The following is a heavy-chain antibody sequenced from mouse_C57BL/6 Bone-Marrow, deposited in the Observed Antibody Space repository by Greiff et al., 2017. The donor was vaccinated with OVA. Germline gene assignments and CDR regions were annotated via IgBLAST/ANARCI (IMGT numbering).Heavy chain of an antibody. CDR3: TTMAYYYGSSYYAMDY. CDR2: IYPRSGNT. D-gene: IGHD1-1*01. J-gene: IGHJ4*01. CDR1: GYTFTSYG. V-gene: IGHV1-81*01. Sequence: VQLQQSGAELARPGASVKLSCKASGYTFTSYGISWVKQRTGQGLEWIGEIYPRSGNTYYNEKFKGKATLTADKSSSTAYMELRSLTSEDTAVYYCTTMAYYYGSSYYAMDYWGQGTSVTVSS.